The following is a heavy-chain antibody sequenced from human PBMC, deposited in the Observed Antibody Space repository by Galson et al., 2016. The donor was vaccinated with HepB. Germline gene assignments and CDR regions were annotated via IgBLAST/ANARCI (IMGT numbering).Heavy chain of an antibody. V-gene: IGHV3-23*01. CDR1: GLSVSSYA. Sequence: SLRLSCAVSGLSVSSYAMNWVRQAPGKGLEWVSRISGGGVNTYYGDSVEGRFTISRDNSKNTLYLQMNSLRVEDTALYYCAKGSYSSGSAVNWFGPWGQGTLVTVS. D-gene: IGHD6-19*01. CDR3: AKGSYSSGSAVNWFGP. CDR2: ISGGGVNT. J-gene: IGHJ5*02.